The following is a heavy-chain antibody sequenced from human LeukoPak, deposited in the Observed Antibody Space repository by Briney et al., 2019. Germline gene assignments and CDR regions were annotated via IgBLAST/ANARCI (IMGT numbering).Heavy chain of an antibody. CDR1: GLTFSSYA. Sequence: PGGSLRLSCAASGLTFSSYAMSWVRQAPGKGLEWVSGISGSGGNTYYADSVKGRFTISRDNSKNTVYLQMNSLRAEDTAVYYCAKAGRYYYYGMDVWGQGTTVTVSS. CDR2: ISGSGGNT. J-gene: IGHJ6*02. CDR3: AKAGRYYYYGMDV. V-gene: IGHV3-23*01.